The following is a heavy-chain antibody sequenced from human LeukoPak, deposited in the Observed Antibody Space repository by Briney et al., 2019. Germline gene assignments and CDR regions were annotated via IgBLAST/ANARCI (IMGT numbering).Heavy chain of an antibody. J-gene: IGHJ4*02. CDR1: STFVTSQH. V-gene: IGHV4-4*07. Sequence: PSETLSLTCAFSSTFVTSQHWAWIRQPAGKGLEWVGRVHFSGSTNYNPSLKSRVAMSLDKSKNELSLTLTSVSAADTAVYYCARDESSRDDSGGYHYWGRGVLVTVSS. CDR2: VHFSGST. CDR3: ARDESSRDDSGGYHY. D-gene: IGHD2-15*01.